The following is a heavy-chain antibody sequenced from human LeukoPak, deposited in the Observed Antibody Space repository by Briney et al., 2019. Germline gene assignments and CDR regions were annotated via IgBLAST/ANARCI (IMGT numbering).Heavy chain of an antibody. V-gene: IGHV3-23*01. CDR1: EFIFSTYA. Sequence: GGSLRLSCVASEFIFSTYAMSWVRQAPGKGLEWVSAISGSGGSTYYADSVKGRFTISRDNSKNMVYLQMNSLRAEDTAVFYCAKFSSSQMHYFDSWGQGTLVTVSS. CDR3: AKFSSSQMHYFDS. CDR2: ISGSGGST. J-gene: IGHJ4*02. D-gene: IGHD6-6*01.